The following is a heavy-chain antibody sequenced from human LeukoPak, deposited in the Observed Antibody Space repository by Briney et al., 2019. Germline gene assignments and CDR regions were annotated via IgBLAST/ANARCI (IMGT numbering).Heavy chain of an antibody. D-gene: IGHD6-13*01. J-gene: IGHJ4*02. Sequence: GGSLRLSCAASGFTFTSYWMSWVRQAPGKGLEWVANIKEDGSEKYYVDSVKGRFTISRDNSKNSLYLQMNSLRAEDTAVYYCARESDWLRGYSGSWYSDYWGQGTLVTVSS. V-gene: IGHV3-7*01. CDR3: ARESDWLRGYSGSWYSDY. CDR1: GFTFTSYW. CDR2: IKEDGSEK.